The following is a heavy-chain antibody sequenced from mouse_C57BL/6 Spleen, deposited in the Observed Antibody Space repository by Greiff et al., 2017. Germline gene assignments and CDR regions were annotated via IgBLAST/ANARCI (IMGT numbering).Heavy chain of an antibody. CDR1: GFTFSDFY. CDR3: ARDASRGAMDY. V-gene: IGHV7-1*01. J-gene: IGHJ4*01. CDR2: SRNKANDYTT. Sequence: EVKVVESGGGLVQSGRSLRLSCATSGFTFSDFYMEWVRQAPGKGLEWIAASRNKANDYTTEYSASVKGRFIVSRDTSQSILYLQMNALRAEDTAIYYCARDASRGAMDYWGQGTSVTVSS.